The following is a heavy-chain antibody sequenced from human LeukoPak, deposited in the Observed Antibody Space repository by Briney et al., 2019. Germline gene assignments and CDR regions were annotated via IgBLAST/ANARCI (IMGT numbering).Heavy chain of an antibody. J-gene: IGHJ4*02. CDR3: ARAPGPYCGGDCQGPFDY. D-gene: IGHD2-21*02. Sequence: SETLSLTCTVSAGSIISYYWSWIRQPPGKGLEWIGYIYYSGSTNYNPSLKSRVTISADTSKNQFSLKLSSVTAADPAVYYCARAPGPYCGGDCQGPFDYWGQGTLVTVSS. CDR1: AGSIISYY. V-gene: IGHV4-59*01. CDR2: IYYSGST.